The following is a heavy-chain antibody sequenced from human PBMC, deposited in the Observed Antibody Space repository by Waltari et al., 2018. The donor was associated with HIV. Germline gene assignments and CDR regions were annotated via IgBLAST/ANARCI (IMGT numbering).Heavy chain of an antibody. J-gene: IGHJ4*02. D-gene: IGHD3-3*01. CDR1: GGPISSYY. CDR3: ARGSDYDFWRSVNLDY. CDR2: IYYRWST. V-gene: IGHV4-59*01. Sequence: QVQLQESGPGLVKPSETLSLTSTVPGGPISSYYWTWIRQPPGKGLDGIGYIYYRWSTNYNPSLKSRVTIAVDTSKNQFSLKLSSVTAADTAVYYCARGSDYDFWRSVNLDYWGQGTLVTVSS.